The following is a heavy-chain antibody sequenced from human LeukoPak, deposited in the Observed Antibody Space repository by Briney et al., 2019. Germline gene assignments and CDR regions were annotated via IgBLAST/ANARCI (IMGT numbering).Heavy chain of an antibody. CDR1: GFTFSSYA. J-gene: IGHJ4*02. D-gene: IGHD4-17*01. V-gene: IGHV3-23*01. CDR2: ISGSGGST. Sequence: GGSLRLSCAASGFTFSSYAMSWVRQAPGKGLEWVSGISGSGGSTYYADSVKGRFTISRDNSKNTLYLQMNSLRAEDTAVYYCANSSGTYTVTRLDYWGQGTLVTVSS. CDR3: ANSSGTYTVTRLDY.